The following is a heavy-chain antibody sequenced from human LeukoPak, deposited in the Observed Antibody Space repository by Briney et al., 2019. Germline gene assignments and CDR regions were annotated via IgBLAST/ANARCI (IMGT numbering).Heavy chain of an antibody. CDR3: ARHNYDSSGYYGGRIYYFDY. Sequence: SETLSLTCAVYGGSFSGYYWGWIRQPPGKGLEWIGSIYYSGSTYYNPSLKSRVTISVDTSKNQFSLKLSSVTAADTAVYYCARHNYDSSGYYGGRIYYFDYWGQGTLVTVSS. CDR2: IYYSGST. V-gene: IGHV4-39*01. D-gene: IGHD3-22*01. CDR1: GGSFSGYY. J-gene: IGHJ4*02.